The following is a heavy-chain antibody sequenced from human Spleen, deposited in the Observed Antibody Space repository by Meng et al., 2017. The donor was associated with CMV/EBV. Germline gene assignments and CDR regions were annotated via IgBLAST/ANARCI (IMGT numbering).Heavy chain of an antibody. Sequence: ASVKVSCKASGGTFSSYAISWVRQAPGQGLEWMGWISAYNGNTNYAQKLQGRVTMTTDTSTSTAYMELRSLRAEDTAVYYCARDGYSGYGLRGVDVWGLGTTVTVSS. CDR3: ARDGYSGYGLRGVDV. CDR1: GGTFSSYA. J-gene: IGHJ6*02. V-gene: IGHV1-18*01. D-gene: IGHD5-12*01. CDR2: ISAYNGNT.